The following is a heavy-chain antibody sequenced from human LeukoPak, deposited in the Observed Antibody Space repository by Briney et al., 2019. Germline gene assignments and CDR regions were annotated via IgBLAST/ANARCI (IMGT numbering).Heavy chain of an antibody. V-gene: IGHV3-23*01. J-gene: IGHJ4*02. D-gene: IGHD2-2*01. CDR1: GFTFSSYA. CDR3: AKHKPIVVVPAATHNDY. CDR2: ISGSGGST. Sequence: GSLRLSCAASGFTFSSYAMSWVRQAPGKGLEWVSAISGSGGSTYYADSVKGRFTISRDNSKNTLYLQMNSLRAEDTAVYYCAKHKPIVVVPAATHNDYWGQGTLVTVSS.